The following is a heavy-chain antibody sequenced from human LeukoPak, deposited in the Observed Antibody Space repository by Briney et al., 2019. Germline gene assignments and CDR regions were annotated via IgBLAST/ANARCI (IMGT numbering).Heavy chain of an antibody. D-gene: IGHD3-10*01. CDR1: GFTFSSYG. J-gene: IGHJ4*02. Sequence: PGGSLRLSCAASGFTFSSYGMHWVRQAPGKGLEWVAFIRYDGSNKYYADSVKGRFTISRDNSKNTLYLQMNSLRAEDTAVYYCAKEPNYYGSGSYGGGNDYWGQGTLVTVSS. CDR2: IRYDGSNK. CDR3: AKEPNYYGSGSYGGGNDY. V-gene: IGHV3-30*02.